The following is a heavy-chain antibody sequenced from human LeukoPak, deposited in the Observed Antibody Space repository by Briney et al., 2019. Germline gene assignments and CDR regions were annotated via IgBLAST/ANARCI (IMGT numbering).Heavy chain of an antibody. D-gene: IGHD3-3*01. J-gene: IGHJ4*02. Sequence: GGSLRLSCAASGFIFSQYSMNWVRQAPGKGLEWVSHIRSSSETFYADSVKGRFTISRDNSKNTLYLQMNSLRAEDTAVYYCARHPGQYYDFWRGYLHLGYFDYWGQGTLVTVSS. CDR1: GFIFSQYS. CDR2: IRSSSET. V-gene: IGHV3-48*01. CDR3: ARHPGQYYDFWRGYLHLGYFDY.